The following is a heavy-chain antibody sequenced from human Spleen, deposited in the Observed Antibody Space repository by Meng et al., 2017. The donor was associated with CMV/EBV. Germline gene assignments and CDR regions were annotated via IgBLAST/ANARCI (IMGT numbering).Heavy chain of an antibody. CDR1: GGSISSYY. Sequence: SETLSLTCTVSGGSISSYYWSWIRQPPGKGLEWIGYMYYSGTTNYNPSLKSRVVISVDKSISTAYLQWSSLKASDTAMYYCARQPRYSSGWHYYYYGMDVWGQGTTVTVSS. CDR3: ARQPRYSSGWHYYYYGMDV. J-gene: IGHJ6*02. CDR2: MYYSGTT. V-gene: IGHV4-59*12. D-gene: IGHD6-19*01.